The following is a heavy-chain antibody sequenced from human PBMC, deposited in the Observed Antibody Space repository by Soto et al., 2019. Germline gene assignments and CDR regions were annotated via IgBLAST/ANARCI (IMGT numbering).Heavy chain of an antibody. J-gene: IGHJ6*02. CDR1: GGSISSYY. CDR2: IYYSGST. D-gene: IGHD3-10*01. CDR3: AREGLCFGEFPGYYGMDV. Sequence: QVQLQESGPGLVKPSETLSLTCTVSGGSISSYYWSWIRQPPGKGLAWIGYIYYSGSTNYNPSLKSRVTISVDTSKNQFSLKLSSVTAADTAVYYCAREGLCFGEFPGYYGMDVWGQGTTVTVSS. V-gene: IGHV4-59*01.